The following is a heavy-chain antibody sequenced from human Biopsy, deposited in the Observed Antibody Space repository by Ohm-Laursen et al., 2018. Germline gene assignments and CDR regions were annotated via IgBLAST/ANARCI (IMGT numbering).Heavy chain of an antibody. V-gene: IGHV3-11*01. D-gene: IGHD3-22*01. J-gene: IGHJ6*02. CDR1: VGSFSGYY. CDR3: ARGKYKDFSTGLPRPYHYTLDF. Sequence: LSLTCAVYVGSFSGYYWTWIRQAPGKGLEWIAYISARDGVVYYADSVKGRFTISRDNTNNSLYLQMTSLRPEDTAVFYCARGKYKDFSTGLPRPYHYTLDFWGPGTTVTVSS. CDR2: ISARDGVV.